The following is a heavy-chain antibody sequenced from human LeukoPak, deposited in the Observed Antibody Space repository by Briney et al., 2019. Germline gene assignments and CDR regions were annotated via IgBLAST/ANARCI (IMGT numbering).Heavy chain of an antibody. V-gene: IGHV7-4-1*02. Sequence: ASVKVSCKASGYTFTSYAMNWVRQAPGQGLEWMGWINTNTGNPTYAQGFTGRFVFSLDTSVSTAYLQISSLKAEDTAVYYCARYYDTKARGWFDPWGQGTLVTVSS. CDR3: ARYYDTKARGWFDP. J-gene: IGHJ5*02. CDR2: INTNTGNP. CDR1: GYTFTSYA. D-gene: IGHD3-22*01.